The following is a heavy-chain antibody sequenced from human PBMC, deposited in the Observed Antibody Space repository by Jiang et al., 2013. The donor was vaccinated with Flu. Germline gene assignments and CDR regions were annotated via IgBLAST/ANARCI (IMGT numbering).Heavy chain of an antibody. CDR3: ARDVTTVTTYYYGMDV. CDR2: ISDDGSNK. V-gene: IGHV3-30-3*01. CDR1: GFTFSSYA. J-gene: IGHJ6*02. D-gene: IGHD4-17*01. Sequence: VQLVESGGGLIQPGGSLRLSCAASGFTFSSYAMHWVRQAPGKGLEWVAVISDDGSNKYYADSVKGRFTISRDNSKNTLYLQMNSLRAEDTAVYYCARDVTTVTTYYYGMDVWGQGTTVTVSS.